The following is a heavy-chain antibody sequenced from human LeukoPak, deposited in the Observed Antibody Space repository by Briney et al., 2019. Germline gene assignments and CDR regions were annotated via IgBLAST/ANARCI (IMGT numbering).Heavy chain of an antibody. CDR2: INPNSGGT. J-gene: IGHJ6*02. Sequence: ASVKVSCKASGYTFTGYYMHWVRQAPGQGLEWVGWINPNSGGTNYAQKFQGRVTMTRDTSISTAYMELSRLRSDDTAVYYCARFQTPAPHYYYYGMDVWGQGTTVTVSS. V-gene: IGHV1-2*02. D-gene: IGHD4-23*01. CDR3: ARFQTPAPHYYYYGMDV. CDR1: GYTFTGYY.